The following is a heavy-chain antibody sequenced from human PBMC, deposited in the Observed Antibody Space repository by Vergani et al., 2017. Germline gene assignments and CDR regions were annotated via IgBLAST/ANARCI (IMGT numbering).Heavy chain of an antibody. J-gene: IGHJ4*02. CDR2: IYRTGRT. Sequence: QVQLQESGPGLVKPSETLSLTCAVSGFSIDNGYYWDWIRQPPGKGLEWIGSIYRTGRTHFNPSLKSRVTISVDTSNNRFSLRLNSLTAADTAVYYGARRSGIVYDIFSGTQYFFDFWGQGTLVTVSS. V-gene: IGHV4-38-2*01. D-gene: IGHD3-9*01. CDR1: GFSIDNGYY. CDR3: ARRSGIVYDIFSGTQYFFDF.